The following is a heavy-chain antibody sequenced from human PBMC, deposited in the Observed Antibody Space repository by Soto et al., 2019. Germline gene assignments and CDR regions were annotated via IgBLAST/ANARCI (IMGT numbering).Heavy chain of an antibody. Sequence: EVQLVESGGGLVQPGGSLRLSCEASGFTLSSYWMSWIHQAPGKGLEWVANTRQDGGQSYLVDSVQGRFTISRDNAKNSVSLQMNSLRAADTAVYYCVRHGSTVWPFDSWGQGTLVTVSS. CDR1: GFTLSSYW. V-gene: IGHV3-7*01. D-gene: IGHD1-1*01. CDR2: TRQDGGQS. J-gene: IGHJ4*02. CDR3: VRHGSTVWPFDS.